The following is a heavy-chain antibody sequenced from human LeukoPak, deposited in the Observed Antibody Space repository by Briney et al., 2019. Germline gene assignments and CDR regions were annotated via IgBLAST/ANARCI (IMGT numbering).Heavy chain of an antibody. CDR1: GFTL. Sequence: GGSLRLSCAASGFTLNWVRQAPGKGLEWVSSISGSGGRTYYADSVKGRFTISRDNSKNTLYLQMNSLRAEDTAVYYCANPPTVTSFDHWDQGTLVTVSS. D-gene: IGHD4-11*01. V-gene: IGHV3-23*01. J-gene: IGHJ4*02. CDR3: ANPPTVTSFDH. CDR2: ISGSGGRT.